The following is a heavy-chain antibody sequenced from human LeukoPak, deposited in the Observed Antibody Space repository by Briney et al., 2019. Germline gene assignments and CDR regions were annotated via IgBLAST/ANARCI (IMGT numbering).Heavy chain of an antibody. CDR1: GGSISSYY. V-gene: IGHV4-59*01. D-gene: IGHD3-3*01. Sequence: SETLSLTCTVSGGSISSYYWSWIRQPPGQGLELIGYIYYSGITNYNPSLKIRVTISVDTSKNQFSLKLSSVTAADTAVYYCASAPYYDFWSGYYTNWYFDLWGRGTLVTVSS. J-gene: IGHJ2*01. CDR2: IYYSGIT. CDR3: ASAPYYDFWSGYYTNWYFDL.